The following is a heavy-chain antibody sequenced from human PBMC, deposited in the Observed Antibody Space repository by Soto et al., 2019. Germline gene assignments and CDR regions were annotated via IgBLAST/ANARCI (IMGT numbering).Heavy chain of an antibody. CDR2: IIPILGIA. CDR1: GGTFSSYT. J-gene: IGHJ6*03. V-gene: IGHV1-69*02. Sequence: QVQLVQSGAEVKKPGSSVKVSCKASGGTFSSYTISWVRQAPGQGLEWMGRIIPILGIANYAQKFQGRVTITADKSTSTAYMELSSLRSEDTAVYYWGSGLYYYDYMDVWGKGTTVTVSS. D-gene: IGHD3-10*01. CDR3: GSGLYYYDYMDV.